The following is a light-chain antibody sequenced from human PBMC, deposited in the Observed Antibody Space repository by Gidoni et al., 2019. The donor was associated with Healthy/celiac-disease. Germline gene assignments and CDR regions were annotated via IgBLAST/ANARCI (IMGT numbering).Light chain of an antibody. CDR1: HGISNS. CDR3: QQYYSTPLT. Sequence: DIQMTQSPSSLSASVGDRVTITCRASHGISNSLACYQQKPGKAPKLLLYAASRLESGVQSRFSGSGSGTHYTLTLSRLQPEDFATYYCQQYYSTPLTFGGGTKVEIK. V-gene: IGKV1-NL1*01. J-gene: IGKJ4*01. CDR2: AAS.